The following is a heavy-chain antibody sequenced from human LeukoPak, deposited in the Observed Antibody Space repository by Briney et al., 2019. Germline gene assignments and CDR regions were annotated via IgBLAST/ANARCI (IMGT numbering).Heavy chain of an antibody. Sequence: PSETLSLTCTVSGGSISSSSYYWGWIRQPPGKGLEWIGSIYYSGSTYYNPSLKSRVTISVDTSKNQFSLKLSSVTAADTAVYYCARDRGTTGDYYFDYWGQGTVVTVSS. CDR2: IYYSGST. CDR1: GGSISSSSYY. CDR3: ARDRGTTGDYYFDY. J-gene: IGHJ4*02. D-gene: IGHD1-1*01. V-gene: IGHV4-39*07.